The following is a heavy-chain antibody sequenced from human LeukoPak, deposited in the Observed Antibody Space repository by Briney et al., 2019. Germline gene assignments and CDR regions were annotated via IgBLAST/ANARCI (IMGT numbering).Heavy chain of an antibody. CDR1: GFTVSNNF. D-gene: IGHD6-13*01. CDR3: ASPGPGGAAAGLFDY. J-gene: IGHJ4*02. CDR2: LYSGGTT. Sequence: GGSLRLSCAAFGFTVSNNFLSWVRQAPGKGLEWVSVLYSGGTTFYADSVKGRFTISRDNSMNTLYLQMKSLRPEDTAVYYCASPGPGGAAAGLFDYWGQGTLVTVSS. V-gene: IGHV3-53*05.